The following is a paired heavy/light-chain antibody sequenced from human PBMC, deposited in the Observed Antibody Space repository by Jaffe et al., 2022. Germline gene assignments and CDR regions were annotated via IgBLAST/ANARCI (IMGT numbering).Heavy chain of an antibody. V-gene: IGHV3-23*01. CDR1: GFTFSSYA. Sequence: EVQLLESGGGLVQPGGSLRLSCAASGFTFSSYAMSWVRQAPGKGLEWVSAISGSGGSTYYADSVKGRFTISRDNSKNTLYLQMNSLRAEDTAVYYCAKDGILTYYDILTQCCYFDYWGQGTLVTVSS. D-gene: IGHD3-9*01. J-gene: IGHJ4*02. CDR2: ISGSGGST. CDR3: AKDGILTYYDILTQCCYFDY.
Light chain of an antibody. V-gene: IGLV3-21*02. CDR2: DDS. J-gene: IGLJ2*01. Sequence: SYVLTQPPSVSVAPGQTARITCGGNNIGSKSVHWYQQKPGQAPVLVVYDDSDRPSGIPERFSGSNSGNTATLTISRVEAGDEADYYCQVWDSSSDPYVVFGGGTKLTVL. CDR3: QVWDSSSDPYVV. CDR1: NIGSKS.